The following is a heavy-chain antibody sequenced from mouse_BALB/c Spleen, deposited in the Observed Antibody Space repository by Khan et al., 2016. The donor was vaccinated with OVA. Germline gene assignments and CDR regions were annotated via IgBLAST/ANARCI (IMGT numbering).Heavy chain of an antibody. V-gene: IGHV5-9-3*01. CDR3: ARHNYGPFAF. CDR2: ISSVSTYT. Sequence: EVELVESGGGLVKSGGSLKLSCAASGFTFSTYAMSWVRQTPEKRLEWVATISSVSTYTYYPDSVKGRFTISRDNAKNTLYLQMSSLRSEDTAMYYCARHNYGPFAFWGRGTLVTVSA. CDR1: GFTFSTYA. J-gene: IGHJ3*01. D-gene: IGHD1-1*01.